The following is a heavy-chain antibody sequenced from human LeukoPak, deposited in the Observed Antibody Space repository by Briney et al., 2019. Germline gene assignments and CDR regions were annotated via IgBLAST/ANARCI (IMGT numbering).Heavy chain of an antibody. D-gene: IGHD5-18*01. CDR2: IYYSKNT. Sequence: SETLSLTCTVSGGSISSSSAYWGWIRQPPGKGLEWIGSIYYSKNTYYNPSLKSRVTISADTSKNQFSLTLGSVSATDTAVYYCVSPRGFSYGYFDYWGQGTQVTVSS. CDR3: VSPRGFSYGYFDY. CDR1: GGSISSSSAY. V-gene: IGHV4-39*01. J-gene: IGHJ4*02.